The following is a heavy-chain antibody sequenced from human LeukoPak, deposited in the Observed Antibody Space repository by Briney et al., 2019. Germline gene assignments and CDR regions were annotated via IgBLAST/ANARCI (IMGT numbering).Heavy chain of an antibody. CDR1: GFTVSSNS. V-gene: IGHV3-30*04. CDR2: ISYDGSNK. J-gene: IGHJ4*02. D-gene: IGHD1-7*01. CDR3: TRAGGTVELY. Sequence: TGGSLRLSCTVSGFTVSSNSMSWVRQAPGKGLEWVAVISYDGSNKYYADSVKGRFTISRDNSKNTLYLQMNSLRAEDTAVYYCTRAGGTVELYWGQGTLVTVSS.